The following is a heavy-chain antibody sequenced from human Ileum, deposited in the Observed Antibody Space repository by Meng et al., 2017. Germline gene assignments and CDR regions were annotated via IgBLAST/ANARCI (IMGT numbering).Heavy chain of an antibody. J-gene: IGHJ4*02. Sequence: LQAPVPGLPNPSGPLYLTCAGSGGSIRNSDWWSWVRQPPGKGLEWIGEIHHSGSTNYNPSLKSRVTISVDKSKNQFSLKLNSVTAADTAVYYCAREWSGSYRHFDYWGQGTLVTVSS. V-gene: IGHV4-4*02. CDR1: GGSIRNSDW. D-gene: IGHD1-26*01. CDR3: AREWSGSYRHFDY. CDR2: IHHSGST.